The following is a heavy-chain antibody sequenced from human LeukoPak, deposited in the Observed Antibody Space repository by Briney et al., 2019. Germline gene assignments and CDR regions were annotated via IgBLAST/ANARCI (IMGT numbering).Heavy chain of an antibody. J-gene: IGHJ4*02. CDR2: INPSGGST. CDR1: GYTFTDYF. V-gene: IGHV1-46*01. D-gene: IGHD5-18*01. CDR3: ARARRGYSYDTHDY. Sequence: ASVKVSCKASGYTFTDYFLHWVRQAPGQGLEWMGIINPSGGSTSYAQKFQGRVTMTRDMSTSTVYMELSSLSSVTAADTAVYYCARARRGYSYDTHDYWGQGTLVTVSS.